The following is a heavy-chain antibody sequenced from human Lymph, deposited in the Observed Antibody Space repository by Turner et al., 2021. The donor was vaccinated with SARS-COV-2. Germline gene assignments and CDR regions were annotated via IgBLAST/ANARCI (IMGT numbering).Heavy chain of an antibody. CDR1: GFTVSSNY. Sequence: EVQLVETGGGLIHPGGSLRLSCAASGFTVSSNYMSWVRQAPGKGLGWVSLIYSGGSTYYADSVKGRFTISRDNSKNTLYLQMNSLRAEDTAIYSCARDLQLYGMDVWGQGTTVTVSS. V-gene: IGHV3-53*02. D-gene: IGHD1-1*01. CDR2: IYSGGST. CDR3: ARDLQLYGMDV. J-gene: IGHJ6*02.